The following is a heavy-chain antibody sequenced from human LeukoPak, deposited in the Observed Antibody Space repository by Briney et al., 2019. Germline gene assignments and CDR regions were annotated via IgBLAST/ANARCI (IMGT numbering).Heavy chain of an antibody. CDR3: AREGGYYYDSSGYYEFDY. Sequence: GGSLRLSCAASGFTFSSYAMSWVRQAPGKGLEWVSAISGSGGSTYYADSVKGRFTISRDNSKNTLYLQMNSLRAEDTAVYYCAREGGYYYDSSGYYEFDYWGQGTLVTVSS. CDR2: ISGSGGST. J-gene: IGHJ4*02. D-gene: IGHD3-22*01. CDR1: GFTFSSYA. V-gene: IGHV3-23*01.